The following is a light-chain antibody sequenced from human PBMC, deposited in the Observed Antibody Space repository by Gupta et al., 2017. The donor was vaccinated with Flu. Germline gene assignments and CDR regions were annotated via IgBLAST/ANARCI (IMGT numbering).Light chain of an antibody. CDR3: KSRDSSLDGWV. V-gene: IGLV3-19*01. CDR1: SLRDCY. CDR2: GKN. Sequence: SSGLTQAPPLSVSLGQTVTFTGQGDSLRDCYATWYQQKPGQAPILVIYGKNYRPSGIPDRFSGSNSGNTASLTISGAQAEDEADYYCKSRDSSLDGWVFGGGTKLTVL. J-gene: IGLJ3*02.